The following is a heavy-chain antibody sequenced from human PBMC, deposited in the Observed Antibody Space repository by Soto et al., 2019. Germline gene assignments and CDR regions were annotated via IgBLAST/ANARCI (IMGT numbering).Heavy chain of an antibody. D-gene: IGHD1-7*01. J-gene: IGHJ6*02. CDR1: GGSISSSSYY. CDR3: SRWELNTRKTATGGMDV. CDR2: IYYSGST. Sequence: SETLSLTCTVSGGSISSSSYYWGWIRQPPGKGLEWIGSIYYSGSTYYNPSLKSRVTISVDTSKNQFSLKLSSVTAADTAVYYCSRWELNTRKTATGGMDVLGQGTTVTVSS. V-gene: IGHV4-39*01.